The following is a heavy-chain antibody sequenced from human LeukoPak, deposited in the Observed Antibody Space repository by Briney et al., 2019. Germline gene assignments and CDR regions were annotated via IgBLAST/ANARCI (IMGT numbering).Heavy chain of an antibody. Sequence: GESLKISCKGSGYSFTSYWIGWVRQMPGKGLEWMGIIYPRDSDARYSPSFQGQVTISADMSISTVYLQWSSLKASDTAIYYCARRSGSWDYYFDYWGQGTLVTVSS. D-gene: IGHD1-26*01. CDR1: GYSFTSYW. CDR2: IYPRDSDA. CDR3: ARRSGSWDYYFDY. J-gene: IGHJ4*02. V-gene: IGHV5-51*01.